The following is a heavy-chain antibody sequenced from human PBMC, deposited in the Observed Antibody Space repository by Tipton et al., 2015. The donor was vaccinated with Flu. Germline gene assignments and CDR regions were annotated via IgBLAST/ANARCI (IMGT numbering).Heavy chain of an antibody. Sequence: TLSLTCSVSGGSLTNYYWSWIRQTPQKGLEWIGDVHYTGKTKFNPSLKSRLVMSVDTSKNQLYLRLTSLTASDTAVYYCARHTYAQLGPPYFDFWGQGTLVTVSS. CDR3: ARHTYAQLGPPYFDF. J-gene: IGHJ4*02. CDR2: VHYTGKT. CDR1: GGSLTNYY. D-gene: IGHD1-1*01. V-gene: IGHV4-59*08.